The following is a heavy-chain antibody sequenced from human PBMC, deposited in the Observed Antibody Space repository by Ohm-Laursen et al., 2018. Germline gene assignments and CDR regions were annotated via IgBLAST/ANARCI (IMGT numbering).Heavy chain of an antibody. J-gene: IGHJ6*02. CDR1: GFTFSSYS. Sequence: SLRLSCTASGFTFSSYSMNWVRQAPGKGLEWVSSISSSSSSYIYYADSVKGRFTISRDNAKNSLYLQMNSLRAEDTAVYYCARDVAHGGYGFGMDVWGQGTTVTVSS. CDR2: ISSSSSSYI. V-gene: IGHV3-21*01. D-gene: IGHD5-12*01. CDR3: ARDVAHGGYGFGMDV.